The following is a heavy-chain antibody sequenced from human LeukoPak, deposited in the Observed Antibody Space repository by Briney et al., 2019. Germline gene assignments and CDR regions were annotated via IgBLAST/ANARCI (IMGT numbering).Heavy chain of an antibody. D-gene: IGHD3-3*01. CDR3: ARDVTIFGVVIYLDY. Sequence: GASVKVSCKASGYTFTSYYMHWVRQPPGQGPEWTGIINPSGGSTSYAQKFQGRVTMTRDTSTSTVYMELSSLRSEDTAVYYCARDVTIFGVVIYLDYWGQGTLVTVSS. CDR1: GYTFTSYY. V-gene: IGHV1-46*01. J-gene: IGHJ4*02. CDR2: INPSGGST.